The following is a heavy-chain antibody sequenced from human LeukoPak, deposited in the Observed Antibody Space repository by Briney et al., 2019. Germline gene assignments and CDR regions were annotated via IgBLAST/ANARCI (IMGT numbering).Heavy chain of an antibody. V-gene: IGHV3-23*01. CDR1: GFTFSSYA. Sequence: TGGSLRLSCAASGFTFSSYAMSWVRQAPGKGLEWVSAISGSGGSTYYADSVKGRFTISRDNSKNTLYLQMNSLRAEDAAVYYCAKGGGYIVGGVDYWGQGTLVTVSS. CDR3: AKGGGYIVGGVDY. J-gene: IGHJ4*02. CDR2: ISGSGGST. D-gene: IGHD3-16*01.